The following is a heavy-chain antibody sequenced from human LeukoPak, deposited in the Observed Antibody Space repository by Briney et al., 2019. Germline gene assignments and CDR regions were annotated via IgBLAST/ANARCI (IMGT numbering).Heavy chain of an antibody. CDR2: ITPYNGDT. CDR1: GYTFTSYG. CDR3: ARVAGVSYNYFDS. Sequence: GASVTVSCKASGYTFTSYGITWVRQAPGQGLEWMGWITPYNGDTNYAQNLQDRVTMTTDTSTSTAYMELRSLRSDDTAVYFCARVAGVSYNYFDSWGQGTLVTVSS. J-gene: IGHJ4*02. D-gene: IGHD1-26*01. V-gene: IGHV1-18*01.